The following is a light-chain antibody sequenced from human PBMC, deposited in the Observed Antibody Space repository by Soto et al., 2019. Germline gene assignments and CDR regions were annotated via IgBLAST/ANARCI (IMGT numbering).Light chain of an antibody. V-gene: IGLV2-8*01. J-gene: IGLJ2*01. CDR1: ISDVGAYDY. CDR3: AAWDDSLRGVV. CDR2: EVT. Sequence: QSALTQPPSASGSPGQSVTISCTGTISDVGAYDYVSWHQQRPGTAPKLMLYEVTKRPSGVPDRFSGSKSGTSASLAISGLRSDDEADYYCAAWDDSLRGVVFGGGTKLTVL.